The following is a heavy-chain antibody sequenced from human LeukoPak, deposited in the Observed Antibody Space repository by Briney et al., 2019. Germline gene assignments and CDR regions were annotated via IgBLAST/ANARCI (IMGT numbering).Heavy chain of an antibody. D-gene: IGHD6-13*01. CDR2: ISAYNGNT. V-gene: IGHV1-18*01. CDR3: AQIAAAGNGFGAFDI. CDR1: GYTFTSYG. Sequence: ASVKVSCKASGYTFTSYGISWVRQAPGQGLEWMGWISAYNGNTNYAQKLQGRVTMTTDTSTSTAYMELRSLRSDDTAVYYCAQIAAAGNGFGAFDIWGQGTMVTVSS. J-gene: IGHJ3*02.